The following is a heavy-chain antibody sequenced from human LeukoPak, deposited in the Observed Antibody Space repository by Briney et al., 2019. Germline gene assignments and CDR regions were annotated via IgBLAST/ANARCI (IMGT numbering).Heavy chain of an antibody. V-gene: IGHV4-34*01. CDR3: ARQRAAIWGFDY. CDR1: GGSFSGYY. J-gene: IGHJ4*02. D-gene: IGHD3-16*01. CDR2: INHSGST. Sequence: PSETLSLTCAVYGGSFSGYYWSWIRQPPGKGLEWIGEINHSGSTNYNPSLKSRVTISVDTSKNQFSLKLSSVTAADTAVYYCARQRAAIWGFDYWGQGTLVTVSS.